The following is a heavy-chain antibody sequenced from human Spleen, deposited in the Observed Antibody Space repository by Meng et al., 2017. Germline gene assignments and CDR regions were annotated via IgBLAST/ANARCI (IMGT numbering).Heavy chain of an antibody. J-gene: IGHJ4*02. V-gene: IGHV4-39*07. CDR2: IDDSGST. CDR3: ARAREEGPGGTSCGLDY. D-gene: IGHD2-2*01. CDR1: GAPLSSSSYY. Sequence: SETLSLTCIVSGAPLSSSSYYWGWIRQPPGKGLEWIGTIDDSGSTHYNPSLKSRVTISEDTSKNQFSLRLSSVTAADTAIYYCARAREEGPGGTSCGLDYWGQGTLVTVSS.